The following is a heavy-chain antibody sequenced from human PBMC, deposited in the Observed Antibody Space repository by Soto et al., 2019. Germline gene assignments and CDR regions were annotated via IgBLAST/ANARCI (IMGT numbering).Heavy chain of an antibody. J-gene: IGHJ6*02. CDR3: ARDLSTGDVVIVATMPYDYYGMXV. CDR2: IWYDGSNK. CDR1: GFTFSSYG. D-gene: IGHD5-12*01. V-gene: IGHV3-33*01. Sequence: GGSLRLSCAASGFTFSSYGMHWVRQAPGKGLEWVAVIWYDGSNKYYADSVKGRFTISRDNSKNTLYLQMNSLRAEDTAVYYCARDLSTGDVVIVATMPYDYYGMXVWGQGTTVTVSS.